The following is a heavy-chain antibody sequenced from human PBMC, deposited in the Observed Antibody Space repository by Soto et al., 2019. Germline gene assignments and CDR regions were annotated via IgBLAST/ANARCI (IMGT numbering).Heavy chain of an antibody. J-gene: IGHJ6*02. V-gene: IGHV3-11*01. CDR1: GFTFSDYY. CDR3: ARVCAAAGMTYCYSDYGMDV. CDR2: ISSSGSTI. D-gene: IGHD6-13*01. Sequence: GGSLRLSCAASGFTFSDYYMSWIRQAPGKGLEWVSYISSSGSTIYYADSVKGRFTISRDNAKNSLYLQMNSRRAEDPAVYSRARVCAAAGMTYCYSDYGMDVWGQGTTVTVSS.